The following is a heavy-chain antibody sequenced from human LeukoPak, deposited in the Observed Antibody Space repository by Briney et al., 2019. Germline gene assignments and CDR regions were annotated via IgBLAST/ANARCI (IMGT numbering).Heavy chain of an antibody. CDR1: GGTFSSYA. CDR2: ISAYNGNT. D-gene: IGHD2-15*01. CDR3: ARDPPLYCSGGSCYPPDGFDY. V-gene: IGHV1-18*01. Sequence: ASVKVSCKASGGTFSSYAISWVRQAPGQGLEWMGWISAYNGNTNYAQKLQGRVTMTTDTSTSTAYMELRSLRSDDTAVYYCARDPPLYCSGGSCYPPDGFDYWGQGTLVTVSS. J-gene: IGHJ4*02.